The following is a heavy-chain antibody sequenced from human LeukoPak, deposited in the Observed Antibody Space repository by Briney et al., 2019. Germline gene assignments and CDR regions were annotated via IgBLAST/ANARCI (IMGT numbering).Heavy chain of an antibody. CDR2: IRYDGSNK. CDR1: GFTFSSYG. Sequence: GGSLRLSCAASGFTFSSYGMHWVRQAPGKGLEWVAFIRYDGSNKYYADSVKGRFTISRDNSKNTLYLQMNSLRAEDTAVYYCATEVGATTMPLDYWGQGTLVTVSS. J-gene: IGHJ4*02. CDR3: ATEVGATTMPLDY. D-gene: IGHD1-26*01. V-gene: IGHV3-30*02.